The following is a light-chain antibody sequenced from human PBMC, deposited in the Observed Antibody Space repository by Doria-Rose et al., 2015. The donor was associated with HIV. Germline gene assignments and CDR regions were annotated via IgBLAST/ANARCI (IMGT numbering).Light chain of an antibody. Sequence: TQSPGTLSLSPGERATLSCRARQSFSSTYLAWYQQKPGQAPSLLIYDGSNRATGIPGRFSASGSGTDFTLTINRLEPEDFALYYCHQYGSSWTFGQGTKVEI. J-gene: IGKJ1*01. CDR1: QSFSSTY. CDR2: DGS. CDR3: HQYGSSWT. V-gene: IGKV3-20*01.